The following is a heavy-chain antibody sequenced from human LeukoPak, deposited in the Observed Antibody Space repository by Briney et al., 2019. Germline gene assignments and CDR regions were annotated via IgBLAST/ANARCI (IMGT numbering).Heavy chain of an antibody. J-gene: IGHJ4*02. CDR1: GGSISSYY. Sequence: SSETLSLTCTVSGGSISSYYWSWIRQPPGKGLEWIGYIYYSGSTNYNPSLKSRVTISVDTSKNQFSLKLSSVTAADTAVYYCARGIVGATAPDYWGQGTLVTVSS. D-gene: IGHD1-26*01. CDR2: IYYSGST. CDR3: ARGIVGATAPDY. V-gene: IGHV4-59*12.